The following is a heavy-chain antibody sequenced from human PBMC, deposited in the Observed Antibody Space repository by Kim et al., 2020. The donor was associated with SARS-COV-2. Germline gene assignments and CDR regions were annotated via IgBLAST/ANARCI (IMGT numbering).Heavy chain of an antibody. V-gene: IGHV3-48*02. J-gene: IGHJ3*01. CDR1: GFTFSAYD. CDR3: VRDRLGGAFDL. Sequence: GGSLRLSCATSGFTFSAYDMNWVRQAPGKGLEWLSFITKTTSAIYYADSVKGRFTTSRDNGKNSLYLQMSSLTDEDTAVYFCVRDRLGGAFDLWCQGT. D-gene: IGHD3-16*01. CDR2: ITKTTSAI.